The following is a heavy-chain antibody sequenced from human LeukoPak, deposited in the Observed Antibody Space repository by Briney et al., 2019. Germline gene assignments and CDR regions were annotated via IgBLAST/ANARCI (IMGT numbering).Heavy chain of an antibody. CDR1: GGSFSAYY. J-gene: IGHJ4*02. CDR2: INNSGST. D-gene: IGHD4-17*01. CDR3: ASLTTVTKRTPEDY. Sequence: SETLSLTCAAYGGSFSAYYWSWIRQPPGKGLEWVGEINNSGSTNYNPSLKSRVTISVDTSKNQFSLKLSSVTAADTAVYYCASLTTVTKRTPEDYWGQGTLVTVSS. V-gene: IGHV4-34*01.